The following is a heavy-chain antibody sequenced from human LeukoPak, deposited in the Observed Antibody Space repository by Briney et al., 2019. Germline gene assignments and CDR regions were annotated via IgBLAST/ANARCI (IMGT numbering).Heavy chain of an antibody. V-gene: IGHV1-46*01. D-gene: IGHD4-23*01. J-gene: IGHJ4*02. CDR2: INPSGGST. CDR1: GYTFTSYY. CDR3: ARVSAYGGQDLDY. Sequence: ASVKVSCKASGYTFTSYYLYWVRQAPGQGLEWMGIINPSGGSTNYAQKFQGRVTMTRDTSTSTVYMELSSLRSEDTAVYYCARVSAYGGQDLDYWGQGTLVTVSS.